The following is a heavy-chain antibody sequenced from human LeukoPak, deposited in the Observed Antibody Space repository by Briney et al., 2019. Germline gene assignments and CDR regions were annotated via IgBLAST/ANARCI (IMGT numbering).Heavy chain of an antibody. CDR2: FYVGGPT. Sequence: PGGSLRLSCAASGLTVSSYYMNWVRQAPGKGLEWVSVFYVGGPTYYADSVQGRFTISRDNSKNTVDLQMGSLRPEDTAVYYCARGAGWNFYEYWGHGTLVTVSS. D-gene: IGHD6-19*01. J-gene: IGHJ4*01. V-gene: IGHV3-53*05. CDR1: GLTVSSYY. CDR3: ARGAGWNFYEY.